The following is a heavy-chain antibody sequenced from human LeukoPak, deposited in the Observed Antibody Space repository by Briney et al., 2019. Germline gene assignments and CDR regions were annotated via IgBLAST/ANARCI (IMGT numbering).Heavy chain of an antibody. CDR3: ARDLSGSYLSGGQRSAIFDY. D-gene: IGHD1-26*01. CDR1: GGTFSSYA. J-gene: IGHJ4*02. CDR2: IIPILGIA. Sequence: ASVKVSCKASGGTFSSYAISWVRQAPGQGLEWIGRIIPILGIANYAQKFQGRVTITADKSTSTAYMELSSLRSEDTAVYYCARDLSGSYLSGGQRSAIFDYWGQGTLVTVSS. V-gene: IGHV1-69*04.